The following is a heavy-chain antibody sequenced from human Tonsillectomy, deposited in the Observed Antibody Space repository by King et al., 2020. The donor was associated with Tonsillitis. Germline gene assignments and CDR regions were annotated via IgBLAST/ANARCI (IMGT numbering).Heavy chain of an antibody. CDR1: GGSISSGSYY. CDR2: INTSGST. Sequence: VQLQESGPGLVKSSQTLSLTCTVSGGSISSGSYYWSWIRQPAGKGLEWIGRINTSGSTNYNPSLKSRVTISIDTSKNQFSLKLSSVAAADTAVYYCAREACGGDCYPDYWGQGTLVTVSS. CDR3: AREACGGDCYPDY. J-gene: IGHJ4*02. V-gene: IGHV4-61*02. D-gene: IGHD2-21*02.